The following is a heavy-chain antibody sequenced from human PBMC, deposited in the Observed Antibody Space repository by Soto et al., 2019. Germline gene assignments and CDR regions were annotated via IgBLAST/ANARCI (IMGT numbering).Heavy chain of an antibody. Sequence: PSETLSRTCIVAAGSISTSNYYWGWIRQTPGQGLEWIGNVYSRGKTYYNPSLESRVTISVETSRNQFSPNLRSVTAADTAVYYCARQPPPRVKAPDDVWPIQCWGQGTRVTVSS. CDR1: AGSISTSNYY. V-gene: IGHV4-39*01. D-gene: IGHD1-1*01. CDR3: ARQPPPRVKAPDDVWPIQC. J-gene: IGHJ4*02. CDR2: VYSRGKT.